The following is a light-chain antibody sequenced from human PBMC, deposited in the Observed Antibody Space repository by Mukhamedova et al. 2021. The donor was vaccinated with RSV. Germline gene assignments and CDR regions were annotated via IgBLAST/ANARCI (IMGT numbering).Light chain of an antibody. J-gene: IGKJ2*01. CDR2: KAS. CDR3: QQYESHNT. V-gene: IGKV1-5*03. Sequence: WYQRRVHGKAPKLLISKASSLESGVPSRFSGSGSGTEFTLTISSLQPDDFATYYCQQYESHNTFGPETKLDIK.